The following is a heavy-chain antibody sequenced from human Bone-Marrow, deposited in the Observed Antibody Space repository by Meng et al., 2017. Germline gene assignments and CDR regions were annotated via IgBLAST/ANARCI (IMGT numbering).Heavy chain of an antibody. Sequence: QLQWQASGPGLVQTSEALSVTCTVSGGSTTSTRYYWDWIRQSPAKGLEWIGTIGYSGTIVYNPSLSSRVTMTLDTSKNQFSLKLSSVTAPDTAVYYCARRVHDGSGHHYFDYWGQGTLVTVSS. J-gene: IGHJ4*02. CDR1: GGSTTSTRYY. CDR2: IGYSGTI. CDR3: ARRVHDGSGHHYFDY. V-gene: IGHV4-39*01. D-gene: IGHD3-22*01.